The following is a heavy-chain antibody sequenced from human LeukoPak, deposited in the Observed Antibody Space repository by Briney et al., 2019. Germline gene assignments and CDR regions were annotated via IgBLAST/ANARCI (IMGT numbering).Heavy chain of an antibody. D-gene: IGHD1-26*01. CDR2: ISYDGSNK. Sequence: GGSLRLPCAASGFTFSSYGMHWVRQAPGKGLEWVAVISYDGSNKYYADSVKGRFTISRDNSKNTLYLQMNSLRAEDTAVYYCARDPVAGATKPTFDYWGQGTLVTVSS. V-gene: IGHV3-30*03. J-gene: IGHJ4*02. CDR3: ARDPVAGATKPTFDY. CDR1: GFTFSSYG.